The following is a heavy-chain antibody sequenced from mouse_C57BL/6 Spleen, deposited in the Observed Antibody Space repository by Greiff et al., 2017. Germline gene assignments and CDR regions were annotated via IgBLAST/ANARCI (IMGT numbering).Heavy chain of an antibody. D-gene: IGHD1-1*01. CDR2: IDPETGGT. CDR1: GYTFTDYE. CDR3: TRGAYGSSFFDY. V-gene: IGHV1-15*01. J-gene: IGHJ2*01. Sequence: VKLQESGAELVRPGASVTLSCKASGYTFTDYEMHWVKQTPVHGLEWIGAIDPETGGTAYNQKFKGKAILTADKSSSTAYMELRSLTSEDSAVYYCTRGAYGSSFFDYWGQGTTLTVSS.